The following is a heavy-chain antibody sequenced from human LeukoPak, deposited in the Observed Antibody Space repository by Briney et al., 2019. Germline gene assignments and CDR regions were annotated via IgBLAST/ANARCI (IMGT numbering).Heavy chain of an antibody. Sequence: GGSLRLSCAASGFTFSSYAMSWVRQAPGKGLEWVSTISGSGGSTYYADSVKGRFTISRDNSKNTLYLQMNSLRAEDTAVYYCAKDRGRYYDSSGYYWGYYFDSWGQGILVTVST. CDR1: GFTFSSYA. CDR2: ISGSGGST. D-gene: IGHD3-22*01. CDR3: AKDRGRYYDSSGYYWGYYFDS. V-gene: IGHV3-23*01. J-gene: IGHJ4*02.